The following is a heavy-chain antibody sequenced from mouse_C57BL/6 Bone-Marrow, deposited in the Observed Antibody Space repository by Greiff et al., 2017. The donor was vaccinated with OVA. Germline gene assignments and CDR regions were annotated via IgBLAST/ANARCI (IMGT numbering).Heavy chain of an antibody. V-gene: IGHV8-8*01. D-gene: IGHD2-2*01. CDR3: PRAIYGYDGYFDY. Sequence: QVTLKESGPGILQPSQTLSLTCSFSGFSLSTFGMGVGWIRQPSGKGLEWLAHIWWDDDKYYNPALKSRLTISKDTSKNHVFLKIANVDTADTATYYCPRAIYGYDGYFDYWGQGTTLTVSS. CDR2: IWWDDDK. CDR1: GFSLSTFGMG. J-gene: IGHJ2*01.